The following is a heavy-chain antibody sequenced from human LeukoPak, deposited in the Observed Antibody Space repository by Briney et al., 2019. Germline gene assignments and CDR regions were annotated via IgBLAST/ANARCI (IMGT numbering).Heavy chain of an antibody. D-gene: IGHD3-3*01. J-gene: IGHJ2*01. CDR1: GFTFSAYA. CDR2: ISDSGDST. V-gene: IGHV3-23*01. Sequence: GGSLRLSCAASGFTFSAYAMSWVRQAPGKGLAWVSGISDSGDSTHYADSVKGRFTISRENAKNTVYLQMNSLRAEDTAVYYCARGPLGYWYFDLWGRGTLVTVSS. CDR3: ARGPLGYWYFDL.